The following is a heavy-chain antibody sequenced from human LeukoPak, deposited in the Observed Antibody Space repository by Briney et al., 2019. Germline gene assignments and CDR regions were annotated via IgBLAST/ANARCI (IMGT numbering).Heavy chain of an antibody. CDR2: ISDSGGRT. CDR3: AKRGVVIRVILVGFHKEAYYFDS. D-gene: IGHD3-22*01. CDR1: GITLSNYG. J-gene: IGHJ4*02. Sequence: GGSLRLSCAVSGITLSNYGMSWVRQAPGKGLEWVAGISDSGGRTNYADSVKGRFTISRDNPKNTLYLQMKSLRAEDTAVYFCAKRGVVIRVILVGFHKEAYYFDSWGQGALVTVSS. V-gene: IGHV3-23*01.